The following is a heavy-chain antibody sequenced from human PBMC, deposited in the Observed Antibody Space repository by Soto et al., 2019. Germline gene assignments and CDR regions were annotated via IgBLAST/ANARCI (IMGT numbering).Heavy chain of an antibody. CDR3: ARPKGTSRSGYYDFDF. CDR2: IIPLFGTA. Sequence: QVQLEQSGGEVKQPGSSVRVSCKTSGGTFSTYAINWVRQAPGQGLEWMGAIIPLFGTADYSQKFQGRVTITADESTSTAYMELSSRRFDDTAVYFCARPKGTSRSGYYDFDFWGQGTLVTVSS. CDR1: GGTFSTYA. D-gene: IGHD5-12*01. V-gene: IGHV1-69*01. J-gene: IGHJ4*02.